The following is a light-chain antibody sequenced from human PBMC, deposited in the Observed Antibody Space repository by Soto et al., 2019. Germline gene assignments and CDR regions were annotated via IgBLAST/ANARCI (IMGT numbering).Light chain of an antibody. V-gene: IGKV1-12*01. J-gene: IGKJ5*01. CDR3: QQANSFPIT. CDR1: QGISSW. Sequence: IHMSPSQSSVSASERNRITIPSRASQGISSWLAWYQQKPGKAPKLLIYAASSLQSGVPSRFSGSGSGTDFTLTISSLQPEDVATYYCQQANSFPITFGQGTRLEIK. CDR2: AAS.